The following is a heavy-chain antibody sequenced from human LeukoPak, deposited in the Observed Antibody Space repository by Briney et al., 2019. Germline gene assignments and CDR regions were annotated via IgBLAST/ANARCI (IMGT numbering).Heavy chain of an antibody. V-gene: IGHV4-59*01. Sequence: SETLSLTSPVPSCSIRNYYWNCIRQPPGKGLEWLGYTSDSGHTAYKPSLKSRVTISVDLSKNQFSLKLTSATAANTAVYYCARWYSHGRYFDYWGQGALVTVSS. J-gene: IGHJ4*03. CDR1: SCSIRNYY. D-gene: IGHD1-26*01. CDR2: TSDSGHT. CDR3: ARWYSHGRYFDY.